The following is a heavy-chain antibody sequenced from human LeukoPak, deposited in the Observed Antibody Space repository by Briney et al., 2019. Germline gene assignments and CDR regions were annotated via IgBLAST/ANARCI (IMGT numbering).Heavy chain of an antibody. CDR3: AITMGYGSGRRYLDD. D-gene: IGHD3-10*01. J-gene: IGHJ4*02. Sequence: GGSLTLSCAASGFTVCSNYMSWLPQAPGKGLEWVSVIYSGGTTYYADSVEGRFTNSRDNSKNTLYLKMNSLRAEDTAVYYCAITMGYGSGRRYLDDWGQGTLVTVSS. V-gene: IGHV3-53*01. CDR2: IYSGGTT. CDR1: GFTVCSNY.